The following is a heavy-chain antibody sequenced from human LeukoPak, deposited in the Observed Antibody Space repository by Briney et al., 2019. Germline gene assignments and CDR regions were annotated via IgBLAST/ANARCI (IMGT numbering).Heavy chain of an antibody. J-gene: IGHJ4*02. CDR3: ARDSPHSNHLDY. D-gene: IGHD4-11*01. CDR1: GYTFTGYY. V-gene: IGHV1-2*02. Sequence: ASVKVSCKASGYTFTGYYMHWVRQAPGQGLEWMGWINPNSGGTNYAQKFQGRVTMTRDTSISTAYMELSRLRSDDTAVYYCARDSPHSNHLDYWGQGTLVTVSS. CDR2: INPNSGGT.